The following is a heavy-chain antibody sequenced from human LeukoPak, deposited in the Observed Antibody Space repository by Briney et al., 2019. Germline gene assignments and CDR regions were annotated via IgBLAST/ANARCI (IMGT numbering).Heavy chain of an antibody. V-gene: IGHV1-69*13. CDR2: IIPIFGTA. Sequence: SVKVSXKASGGTFSSYAISWVRQAPGQGLEWMGGIIPIFGTAKYAQKFQGRVTITADESTSTAYMELSSLRSEDTAVYYCARGGLTTASFGYWGQGTLVTVSS. CDR1: GGTFSSYA. D-gene: IGHD4-11*01. CDR3: ARGGLTTASFGY. J-gene: IGHJ4*02.